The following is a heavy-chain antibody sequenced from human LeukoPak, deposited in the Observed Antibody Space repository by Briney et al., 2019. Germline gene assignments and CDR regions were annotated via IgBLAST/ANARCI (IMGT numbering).Heavy chain of an antibody. D-gene: IGHD3-22*01. CDR1: GGTFSSYA. Sequence: GSSVNVSCKASGGTFSSYAITWVRQAPGQGLEWMGGIIPMYGTANYAQKFQGRVTITADESTSTAYMELSSLRSEDTAVYYCARTSLNYYDSSGYYVSDAFDISGQGTMVTVSS. V-gene: IGHV1-69*01. CDR3: ARTSLNYYDSSGYYVSDAFDI. CDR2: IIPMYGTA. J-gene: IGHJ3*02.